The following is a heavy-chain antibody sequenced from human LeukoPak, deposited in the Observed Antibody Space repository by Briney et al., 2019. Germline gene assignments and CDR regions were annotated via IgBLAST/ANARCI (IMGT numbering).Heavy chain of an antibody. Sequence: ASVKVSCKASGYTFTAYAISWVRQAPGQGLEWMGWVSAYNGATNYAQKLQGRVTMTTDTSTSTAYMELRSLRSEDTAVYYCASFGDYEVNYWGQGTLVTVSS. CDR3: ASFGDYEVNY. CDR1: GYTFTAYA. D-gene: IGHD4-17*01. V-gene: IGHV1-18*01. CDR2: VSAYNGAT. J-gene: IGHJ4*02.